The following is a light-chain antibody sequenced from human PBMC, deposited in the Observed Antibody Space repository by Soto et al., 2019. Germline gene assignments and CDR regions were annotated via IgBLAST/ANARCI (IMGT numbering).Light chain of an antibody. J-gene: IGKJ5*01. CDR3: QQRSNWPPEST. CDR2: DAS. CDR1: QSVSIS. V-gene: IGKV3-11*01. Sequence: EIVLAQSPATLSLSPGERATLSCRASQSVSISLAWYQQKPGQAPRLLIYDASNRATGVPARFSSSGAGTDFTLTVSSLVPEDFALYYYQQRSNWPPESTFGQGTRLEIK.